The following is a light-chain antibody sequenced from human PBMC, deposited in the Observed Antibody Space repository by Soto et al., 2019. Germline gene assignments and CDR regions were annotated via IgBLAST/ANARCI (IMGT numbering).Light chain of an antibody. Sequence: QSALTQPASVSGSPGQSITISCTGTSSDVGGYNFVSWYQQHPGKAPKLLIYEVTNRPSGVSNRFSGSKSGNTASLTISGLQAEDEAEYYCSSYCLSYGSIENSATVVFGGGTKLTVL. CDR2: EVT. J-gene: IGLJ2*01. CDR3: SSYCLSYGSIENSATVV. CDR1: SSDVGGYNF. V-gene: IGLV2-14*01.